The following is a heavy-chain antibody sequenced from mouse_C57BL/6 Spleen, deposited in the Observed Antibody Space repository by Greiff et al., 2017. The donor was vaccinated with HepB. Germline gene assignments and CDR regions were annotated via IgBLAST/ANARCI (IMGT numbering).Heavy chain of an antibody. CDR1: GYTFTDYE. D-gene: IGHD4-1*01. Sequence: QVQLKESGAELVRPGASVTLSCKASGYTFTDYEMHWVKQTPVHGLEWIGAIDPETGGTAYNQKFKGKAILTADKSSSTAYMELRSLTSEDSAVYYCTTNWDRWYFDVWGTGTTVTVSS. V-gene: IGHV1-15*01. CDR3: TTNWDRWYFDV. J-gene: IGHJ1*03. CDR2: IDPETGGT.